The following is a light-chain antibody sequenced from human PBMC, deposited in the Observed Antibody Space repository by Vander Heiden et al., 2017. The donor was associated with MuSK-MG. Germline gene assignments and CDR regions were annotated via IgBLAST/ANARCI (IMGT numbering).Light chain of an antibody. J-gene: IGKJ2*01. CDR3: QQSYGTPLT. Sequence: DIQMTQSPSSLSASVGDRVTISCRSSQNIKNYLNWYQQKPGKAPELLISAASNLQSGVPSRFRGSGSGIDYSLTISSLQPEDFATYFCQQSYGTPLTFGQGTKLDIK. CDR2: AAS. CDR1: QNIKNY. V-gene: IGKV1-39*01.